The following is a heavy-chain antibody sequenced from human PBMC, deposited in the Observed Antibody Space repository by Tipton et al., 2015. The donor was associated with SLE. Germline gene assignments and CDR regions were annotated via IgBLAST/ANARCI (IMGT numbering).Heavy chain of an antibody. CDR3: AREGGSYYPSYYFDY. CDR1: GFTFSTYW. Sequence: SLRLSCAASGFTFSTYWMSWVRQAPGKGLEWVANIKQDGGEQNYVDSVKGRLIISRDNAKNPLYLQMNNLRAEDTAVYYCAREGGSYYPSYYFDYWGQGTLVTVSS. J-gene: IGHJ4*02. D-gene: IGHD1-26*01. CDR2: IKQDGGEQ. V-gene: IGHV3-7*01.